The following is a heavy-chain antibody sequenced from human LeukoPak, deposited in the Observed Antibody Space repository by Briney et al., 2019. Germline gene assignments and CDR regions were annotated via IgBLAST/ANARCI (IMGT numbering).Heavy chain of an antibody. CDR1: GFSFSDYT. D-gene: IGHD2-15*01. J-gene: IGHJ3*02. V-gene: IGHV3-21*01. CDR2: ISSSSSYI. CDR3: ARVPCSGGSCYSLKNAFDI. Sequence: GGSLRLSCAASGFSFSDYTMNWVRQAPGKGLEWVSSISSSSSYIYYADSVKGRFTISRDNAKNSLYLQMNSLRAEDTAVYYCARVPCSGGSCYSLKNAFDIWGQGTMVTVSS.